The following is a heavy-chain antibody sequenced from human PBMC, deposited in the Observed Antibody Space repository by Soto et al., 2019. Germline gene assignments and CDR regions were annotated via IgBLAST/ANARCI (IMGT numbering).Heavy chain of an antibody. V-gene: IGHV1-3*01. D-gene: IGHD6-19*01. CDR3: EKNRAPLGWSFDY. CDR1: GYTFTSYA. CDR2: INAGNGNT. Sequence: ASVKVSCKASGYTFTSYAMHWVRQAPGQRLEWMGWINAGNGNTNYAQKFQGRVTITADESTSTAYMELSSLRSEDTAVYYCEKNRAPLGWSFDYGGRETRVPVPS. J-gene: IGHJ4*02.